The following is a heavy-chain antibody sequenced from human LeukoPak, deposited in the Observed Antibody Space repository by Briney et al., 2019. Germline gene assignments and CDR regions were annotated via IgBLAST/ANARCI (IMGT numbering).Heavy chain of an antibody. CDR1: GFTFSSYA. V-gene: IGHV3-23*01. CDR3: ARLVDTAMVGSFQH. J-gene: IGHJ1*01. Sequence: GGSLRLSCAASGFTFSSYAMSWVRQAPGKGLEWVSAISGSGGSTYYADSVKGRFTISRDNSKNTLYLQMNSLRVEDTAVHYCARLVDTAMVGSFQHWGQGTLVTVSS. D-gene: IGHD5-18*01. CDR2: ISGSGGST.